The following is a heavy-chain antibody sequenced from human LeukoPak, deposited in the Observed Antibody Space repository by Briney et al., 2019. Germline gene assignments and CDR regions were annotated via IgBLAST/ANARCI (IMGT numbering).Heavy chain of an antibody. Sequence: SVKVSCKASGDTFNNYFLAWVRQAPGQGLEWMEGILPISGTADYAQKFQGRVSITADMSTSTAYMELRSLRSDDTAVYYCARLGSPIYYYYIDVWGKGTTVTVSS. CDR2: ILPISGTA. D-gene: IGHD1-26*01. J-gene: IGHJ6*03. V-gene: IGHV1-69*06. CDR1: GDTFNNYF. CDR3: ARLGSPIYYYYIDV.